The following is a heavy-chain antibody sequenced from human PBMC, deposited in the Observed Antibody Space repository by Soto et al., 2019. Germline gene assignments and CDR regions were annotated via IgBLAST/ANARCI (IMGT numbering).Heavy chain of an antibody. CDR1: GGTFSSYA. Sequence: QVQLVQSGAEVKKPGSSVKVSCKASGGTFSSYAISWVRQAPGQGLEWMGGIIPISDTTNYAQKFQGRVTITADESTSTAYMERSSLRSADTAVYYCARSQGSSTSLEIYYYYYYGMDVWGQGTTVTVSS. CDR2: IIPISDTT. D-gene: IGHD2-2*01. J-gene: IGHJ6*02. V-gene: IGHV1-69*01. CDR3: ARSQGSSTSLEIYYYYYYGMDV.